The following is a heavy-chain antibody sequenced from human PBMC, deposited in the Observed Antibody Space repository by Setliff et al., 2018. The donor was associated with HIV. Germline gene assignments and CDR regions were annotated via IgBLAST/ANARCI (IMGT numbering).Heavy chain of an antibody. CDR2: ISSDSNYK. V-gene: IGHV3-21*04. J-gene: IGHJ6*03. CDR1: GFSFSSYL. Sequence: GGSLRLSCAASGFSFSSYLMNWVRQAPGKGLEWVSSISSDSNYKHYADSVKGRFTIFRDNAKKSLYLQMNSLRADDTALYYCAKAHGGGTWIQDYHYMDVWGKGTTVTVSS. CDR3: AKAHGGGTWIQDYHYMDV. D-gene: IGHD5-18*01.